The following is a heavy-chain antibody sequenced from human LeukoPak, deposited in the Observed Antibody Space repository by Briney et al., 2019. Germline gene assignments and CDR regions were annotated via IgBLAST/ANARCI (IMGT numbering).Heavy chain of an antibody. CDR2: ISGSGGST. V-gene: IGHV3-23*01. Sequence: GGSLRLSCAASGFTFSSYAMSWVRQAPGKGLEWVSAISGSGGSTYYADSVKGRFTISRDNSKNTLYLQMNSLRAEDTAVYYCARARGIVVVPAAMAFDYWGQGTLVAVSS. J-gene: IGHJ4*02. CDR3: ARARGIVVVPAAMAFDY. CDR1: GFTFSSYA. D-gene: IGHD2-2*01.